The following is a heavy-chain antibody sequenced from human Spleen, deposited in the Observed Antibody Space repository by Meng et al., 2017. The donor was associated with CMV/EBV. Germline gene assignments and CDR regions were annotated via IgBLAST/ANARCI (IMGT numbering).Heavy chain of an antibody. CDR1: GGSISSSSYY. Sequence: SETLSLTCTVSGGSISSSSYYWGWIRQPPGKGLEWIGSIYYSGGTYYNPSLKSRVTISVDTSKNHFSLKLRSVTAADTAVYYCARGGGMDVWGQGTTVTVSS. J-gene: IGHJ6*02. D-gene: IGHD3-16*01. V-gene: IGHV4-39*02. CDR3: ARGGGMDV. CDR2: IYYSGGT.